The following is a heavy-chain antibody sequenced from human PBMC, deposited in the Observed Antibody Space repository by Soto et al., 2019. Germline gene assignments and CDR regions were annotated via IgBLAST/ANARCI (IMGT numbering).Heavy chain of an antibody. V-gene: IGHV4-4*02. CDR2: IYHSGST. CDR3: AGGNYDFWSGFS. CDR1: GGSISSSNW. D-gene: IGHD3-3*01. J-gene: IGHJ4*02. Sequence: PSETLSLTCAVSGGSISSSNWCSWVRQPPGKGLEWIGEIYHSGSTNYNPSLKSRVTISVDKSKNQFSLKLSSVTAADTAVYYCAGGNYDFWSGFSWGQGTLVTVSS.